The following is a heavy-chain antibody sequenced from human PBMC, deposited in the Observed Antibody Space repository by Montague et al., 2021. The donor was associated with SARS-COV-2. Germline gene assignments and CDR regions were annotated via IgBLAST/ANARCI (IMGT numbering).Heavy chain of an antibody. Sequence: SETLSLTCAVYGGSFSGYYWSWIRQPPGKGLEWIGEINHSGSTNYNPSLKGRVTISVDTSKNQFSLKLSSVTAADTAVYYCAGYYYDSSGYYDYWGQGTLVTVSS. CDR2: INHSGST. CDR1: GGSFSGYY. D-gene: IGHD3-22*01. CDR3: AGYYYDSSGYYDY. J-gene: IGHJ4*02. V-gene: IGHV4-34*01.